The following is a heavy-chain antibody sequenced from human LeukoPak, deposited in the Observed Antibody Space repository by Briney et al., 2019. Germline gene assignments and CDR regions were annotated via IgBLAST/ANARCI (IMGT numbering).Heavy chain of an antibody. J-gene: IGHJ4*02. V-gene: IGHV3-48*01. CDR2: INSRSGPI. Sequence: PGGSLRLSCAASGFTFSTYAMNWGRQAPGKGLGWVSYINSRSGPIYYADSVKGRFTISRDNVKNSLYLQMNSLRAEDTAVYYCARDDPYRSFDYWGQGTLVIVSS. CDR3: ARDDPYRSFDY. CDR1: GFTFSTYA.